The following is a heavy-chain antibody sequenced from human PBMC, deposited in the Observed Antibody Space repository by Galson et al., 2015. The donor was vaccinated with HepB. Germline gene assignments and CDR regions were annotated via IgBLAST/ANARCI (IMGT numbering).Heavy chain of an antibody. Sequence: SLRLSCATSGFTSTNYAMSWVRQAPGKGLEWVSGIIAIGTSTHYADSVKGRFTISRDNSKNTIYLQMNSLRAEDSAVYYCAKDYADKLMTSETAALFEYWGQGALVTVSS. CDR2: IIAIGTST. V-gene: IGHV3-23*05. D-gene: IGHD3-16*01. CDR1: GFTSTNYA. J-gene: IGHJ4*02. CDR3: AKDYADKLMTSETAALFEY.